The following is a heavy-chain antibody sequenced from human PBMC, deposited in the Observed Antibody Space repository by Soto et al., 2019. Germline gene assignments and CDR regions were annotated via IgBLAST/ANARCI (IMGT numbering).Heavy chain of an antibody. V-gene: IGHV3-7*01. CDR3: ARDLPYYDTLNGYYGVGAFDI. CDR2: IKQDGSEK. CDR1: GFTFSSYW. J-gene: IGHJ3*02. Sequence: SLRLSCAASGFTFSSYWMSWVRQAPGKGLEWVANIKQDGSEKYYVDSVKGRFTISRDNAKNSLYLQMNSLRAEDTAVYYCARDLPYYDTLNGYYGVGAFDIWGQGTMVTVSS. D-gene: IGHD3-9*01.